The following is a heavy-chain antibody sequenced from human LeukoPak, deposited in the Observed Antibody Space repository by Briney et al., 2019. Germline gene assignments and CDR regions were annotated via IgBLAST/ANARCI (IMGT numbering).Heavy chain of an antibody. CDR2: IKQDGSEK. Sequence: GGSLRLSCAASGFTFSSYWMSWVRQAPGKGLGWVANIKQDGSEKYYVDSVKGRFTISRDNAKNSLYLQMNSLRAEDTAVYYCARESYTAMVDYWGQGTLVTVSS. J-gene: IGHJ4*02. CDR3: ARESYTAMVDY. V-gene: IGHV3-7*01. D-gene: IGHD5-18*01. CDR1: GFTFSSYW.